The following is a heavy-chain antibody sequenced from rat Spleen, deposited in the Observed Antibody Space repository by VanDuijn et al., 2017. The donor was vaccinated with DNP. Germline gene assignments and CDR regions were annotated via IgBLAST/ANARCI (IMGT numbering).Heavy chain of an antibody. CDR2: INGDGGST. CDR1: GFTFSSYW. Sequence: EVQLVESGGGLVQPGRSLKLSCVASGFTFSSYWMYWIRQAPGKGLEWVASINGDGGSTYYPDSVKGRFTISRDNAENTVYLQMNSLRSEDTATYYCVKGGYYYFDYWSQGVMVTVSS. CDR3: VKGGYYYFDY. D-gene: IGHD4-3*01. J-gene: IGHJ2*01. V-gene: IGHV5-58*01.